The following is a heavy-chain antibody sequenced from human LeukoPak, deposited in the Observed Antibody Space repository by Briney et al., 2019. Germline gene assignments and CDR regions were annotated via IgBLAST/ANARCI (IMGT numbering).Heavy chain of an antibody. Sequence: GESLKITCKGSGYRLAIYWIGWVGQMPGKGLEWMGIIHPGDSDTRYSPSFQGQVTISADKSIYTAHLQWSSLKASDTAMYYCARLSGASWSNFDYWGQGTLVTVSS. CDR2: IHPGDSDT. CDR1: GYRLAIYW. J-gene: IGHJ4*02. V-gene: IGHV5-51*01. CDR3: ARLSGASWSNFDY. D-gene: IGHD3-10*01.